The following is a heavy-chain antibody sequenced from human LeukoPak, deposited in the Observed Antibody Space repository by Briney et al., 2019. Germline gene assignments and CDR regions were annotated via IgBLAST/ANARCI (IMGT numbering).Heavy chain of an antibody. CDR2: INPNSGGT. CDR3: ARVPYDSSGYYSSDYFDY. D-gene: IGHD3-22*01. J-gene: IGHJ4*02. CDR1: GYTFTGYY. Sequence: ASVKVSCKASGYTFTGYYIHCVRQAPGQGLEWMGWINPNSGGTNYAQKFQGRVTMTRDTSISTAYMELSRLRSDDTAVYYCARVPYDSSGYYSSDYFDYWGQGTLVTVSS. V-gene: IGHV1-2*02.